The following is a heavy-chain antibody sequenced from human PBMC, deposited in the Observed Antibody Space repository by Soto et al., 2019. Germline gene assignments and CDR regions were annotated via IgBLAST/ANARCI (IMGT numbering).Heavy chain of an antibody. Sequence: QVHLQESGPGLVKPSETLSLICTVSGGSISGASSTYSWTWIRLPPGGGLEWIGHTSHSGTTDYTPSLKSRVTISVDTAKNQFSLHLNSVTAADTAVYYCARKGPLRYNYYGMDVWGQGTTVSVSS. CDR1: GGSISGASSTYS. J-gene: IGHJ6*02. CDR2: TSHSGTT. CDR3: ARKGPLRYNYYGMDV. V-gene: IGHV4-61*01. D-gene: IGHD3-9*01.